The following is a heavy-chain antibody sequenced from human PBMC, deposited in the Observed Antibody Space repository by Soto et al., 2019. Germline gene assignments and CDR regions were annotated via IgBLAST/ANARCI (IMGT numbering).Heavy chain of an antibody. CDR2: ISSSSST. CDR3: ARDSYYDSVYYGMDV. V-gene: IGHV3-21*01. D-gene: IGHD3-22*01. CDR1: GFTFSSYS. Sequence: GGSLRLSCAASGFTFSSYSMNWVRQAPGKGLEWVSSISSSSSTSYADSVKGRFTISRDNAKNTLYLQMNSLRAEDTAVYYCARDSYYDSVYYGMDVWGQGTTVTVSS. J-gene: IGHJ6*02.